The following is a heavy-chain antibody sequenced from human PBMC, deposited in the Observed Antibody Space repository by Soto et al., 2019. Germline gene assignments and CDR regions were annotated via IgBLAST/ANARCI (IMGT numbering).Heavy chain of an antibody. D-gene: IGHD5-18*01. Sequence: QLQLQESGPGLVKPSETLSLTCTVSGGSISSSSYYWGWIRQPPGKGLEWIGSIYYSGSTYYNPSLKSRVTISVDTSKNQFSLKLSSVTAADTAVYYCARQGRRDGYRYFDYWGQGTLVTVSS. CDR2: IYYSGST. V-gene: IGHV4-39*01. CDR3: ARQGRRDGYRYFDY. J-gene: IGHJ4*02. CDR1: GGSISSSSYY.